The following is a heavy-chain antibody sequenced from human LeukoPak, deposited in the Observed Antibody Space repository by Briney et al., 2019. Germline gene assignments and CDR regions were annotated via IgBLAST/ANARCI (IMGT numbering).Heavy chain of an antibody. CDR2: MNPNSGNT. D-gene: IGHD2-21*02. Sequence: ASVKVSCKASGYTFTSYDINWVRQATGQGLEWMGWMNPNSGNTGYAQKFQGRVTMTRDTSTSTVYMELSSLRSEDTAVYYCARGSGHIVVVTAISHFDYWGQGTLVTVSS. J-gene: IGHJ4*02. CDR3: ARGSGHIVVVTAISHFDY. V-gene: IGHV1-8*02. CDR1: GYTFTSYD.